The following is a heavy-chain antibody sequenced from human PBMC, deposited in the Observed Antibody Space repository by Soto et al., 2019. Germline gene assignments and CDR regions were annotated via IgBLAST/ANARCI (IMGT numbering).Heavy chain of an antibody. J-gene: IGHJ3*02. D-gene: IGHD2-15*01. V-gene: IGHV3-33*01. CDR2: IWYDGSNK. CDR3: ARSSRYCSGGSCYSHDACDS. CDR1: GFTFSSYG. Sequence: GGSLRLSCAASGFTFSSYGMHWVRQAPGKGLEWVAVIWYDGSNKYYADSVKGRFTISRDNSKNTLYLQMNSLRAEDTAVYYCARSSRYCSGGSCYSHDACDSWGKGTMVTVSS.